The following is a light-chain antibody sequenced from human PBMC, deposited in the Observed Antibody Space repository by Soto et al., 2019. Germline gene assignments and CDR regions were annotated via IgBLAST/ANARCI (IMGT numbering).Light chain of an antibody. CDR1: QSVSTN. V-gene: IGKV3-15*01. Sequence: ETVMTQSPATLSVSPGERATLSCRASQSVSTNLAWYLQKPGQAPRLLIYSASTRATGVPARFSGSGSGTEFPLTISSVQPEDFAVYYCQQSNNWPLFTFGQGTKLEIK. J-gene: IGKJ2*01. CDR3: QQSNNWPLFT. CDR2: SAS.